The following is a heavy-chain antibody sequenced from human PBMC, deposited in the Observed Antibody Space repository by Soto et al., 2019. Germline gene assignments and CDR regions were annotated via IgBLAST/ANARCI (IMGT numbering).Heavy chain of an antibody. CDR3: ARDGPNTYYDILTGYYPIYYFDY. D-gene: IGHD3-9*01. CDR2: INPNSGGT. V-gene: IGHV1-2*04. Sequence: ASVKVSCNASGYTYTGYYMHWVRQAPGQGLEWMGWINPNSGGTNYAQKFQGWVTMTRDTSISTAYMELSRLRSDDTAVYYCARDGPNTYYDILTGYYPIYYFDYWRQGTLVTVSS. CDR1: GYTYTGYY. J-gene: IGHJ4*02.